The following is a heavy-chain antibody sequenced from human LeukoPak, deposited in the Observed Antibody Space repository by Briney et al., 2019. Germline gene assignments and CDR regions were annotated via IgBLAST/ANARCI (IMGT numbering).Heavy chain of an antibody. CDR2: TFYRSKWYN. CDR1: GDSVSSNSAA. Sequence: SQTLSLTCAISGDSVSSNSAARNWIRQSPSRGLEWLGRTFYRSKWYNDYAASVKSRVTVNPDTSKNQFSLQLNSVTPEDTAMYYCARETSSSTWGFDYWGQGTLVTVSS. V-gene: IGHV6-1*01. CDR3: ARETSSSTWGFDY. J-gene: IGHJ4*02. D-gene: IGHD6-6*01.